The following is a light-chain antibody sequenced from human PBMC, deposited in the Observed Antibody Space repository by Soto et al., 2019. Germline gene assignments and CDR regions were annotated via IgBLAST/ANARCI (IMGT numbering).Light chain of an antibody. J-gene: IGKJ1*01. CDR1: QSVSSN. CDR3: QKYNSAPWT. V-gene: IGKV3-15*01. Sequence: EIVLTQSPGTLSLSPGESATLSCRASQSVSSNFLAWYQQKPGQAPRLLIYGASTRATGIPARFSGSGSGTEFTLTISSLQPEDVATYYCQKYNSAPWTFGQGTKVDIK. CDR2: GAS.